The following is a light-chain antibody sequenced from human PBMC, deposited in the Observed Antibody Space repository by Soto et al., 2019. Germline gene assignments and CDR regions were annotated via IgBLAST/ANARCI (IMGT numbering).Light chain of an antibody. V-gene: IGKV3-15*01. CDR3: QQYNNWPIT. CDR1: QSVSSN. CDR2: GAS. Sequence: EIVMTQSPATLSLSPGARAILSCRASQSVSSNLAWYQQTPGQAPRILIYGASTRDTGIPARFSGSGSGTECTLTISSLQSEDFAVYYCQQYNNWPITFGQGTRLEIK. J-gene: IGKJ5*01.